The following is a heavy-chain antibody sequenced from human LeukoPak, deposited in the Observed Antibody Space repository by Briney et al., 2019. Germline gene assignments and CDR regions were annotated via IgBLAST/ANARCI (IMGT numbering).Heavy chain of an antibody. CDR1: GGSISSYY. V-gene: IGHV4-59*12. D-gene: IGHD2-15*01. CDR3: ARGADYCSGGSCYSEGPYYFDY. J-gene: IGHJ4*02. Sequence: PSETLSLTCTVSGGSISSYYWSWIRQPPGKGLEWIGYIYYSGSTNYNPSLKSRVTISVDTSKNQFSLKLNSVTAADTAVYYCARGADYCSGGSCYSEGPYYFDYWGQGTLVTVSS. CDR2: IYYSGST.